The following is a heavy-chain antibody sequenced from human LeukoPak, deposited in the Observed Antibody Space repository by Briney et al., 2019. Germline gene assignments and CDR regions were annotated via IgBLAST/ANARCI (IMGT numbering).Heavy chain of an antibody. CDR3: AKGGEVSSWYKRLKLYFDS. D-gene: IGHD6-13*01. CDR2: IRSSSSHT. J-gene: IGHJ4*02. Sequence: GRSLTLSCAASGFTFSSYSMNWVRHAHGKGLEWVSSIRSSSSHTNYADSVKGRLSISTDNAKNSLYLQMNSLRAEDTAVYYCAKGGEVSSWYKRLKLYFDSWGRGTLVTVSS. V-gene: IGHV3-21*01. CDR1: GFTFSSYS.